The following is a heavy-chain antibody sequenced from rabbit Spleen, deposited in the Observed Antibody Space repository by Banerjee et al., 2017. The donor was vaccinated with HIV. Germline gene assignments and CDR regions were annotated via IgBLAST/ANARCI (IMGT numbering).Heavy chain of an antibody. V-gene: IGHV1S45*01. Sequence: EQLGESGGDLVKPGASLTLTCTASGFTISGSSWICWVRQAPGKGLEWIGCIATRSGRTSYASWAKGRGTNTRVTMLNTVALQRNRLTAADTANYVCARDGTSGWNIKLGGQVTLVTV. CDR2: IATRSGRT. CDR1: GFTISGSSW. CDR3: ARDGTSGWNIKL. D-gene: IGHD1-1*01. J-gene: IGHJ4*01.